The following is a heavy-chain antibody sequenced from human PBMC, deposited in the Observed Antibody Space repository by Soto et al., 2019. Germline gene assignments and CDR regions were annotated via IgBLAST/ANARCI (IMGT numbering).Heavy chain of an antibody. J-gene: IGHJ5*02. CDR3: ARLVVVAPVANA. Sequence: PSETLSLTCSVSGGSISYNSYYWGWIRQPPGKGLEWVGGIFYTGATYYSPSLKDRVTISVDTSKNSFSLNLTSVTAADTAVYFCARLVVVAPVANAWGQGTLVTVSS. CDR2: IFYTGAT. V-gene: IGHV4-39*02. D-gene: IGHD2-2*01. CDR1: GGSISYNSYY.